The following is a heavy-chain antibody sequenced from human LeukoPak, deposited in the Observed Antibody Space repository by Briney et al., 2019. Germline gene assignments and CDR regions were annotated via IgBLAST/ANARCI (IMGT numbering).Heavy chain of an antibody. J-gene: IGHJ4*02. CDR3: ARDYAGSPDY. V-gene: IGHV3-74*03. Sequence: GGSLRLSCTASGFTFSTYWINWVRQSPGKGLVWVALINGDGSTTTHAESVKGRFTISRDNAKNTAYLQMNSLRDEDTAVYFCARDYAGSPDYWGQGTLVTVSA. D-gene: IGHD3-10*01. CDR1: GFTFSTYW. CDR2: INGDGSTT.